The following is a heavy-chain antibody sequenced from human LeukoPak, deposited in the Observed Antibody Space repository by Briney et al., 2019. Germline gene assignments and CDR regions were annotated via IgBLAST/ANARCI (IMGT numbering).Heavy chain of an antibody. CDR2: IYYSGST. J-gene: IGHJ4*02. Sequence: SETLSLTCTVSGVSISSGGYYWSWIRQPPGKGLEWIGYIYYSGSTNYNPSLKSRVTISVDTSKNQFSLKLSSVTAADTAVYYCARLQGYNRHLDYWGQGTLVTVSS. V-gene: IGHV4-61*08. CDR3: ARLQGYNRHLDY. CDR1: GVSISSGGYY. D-gene: IGHD1-14*01.